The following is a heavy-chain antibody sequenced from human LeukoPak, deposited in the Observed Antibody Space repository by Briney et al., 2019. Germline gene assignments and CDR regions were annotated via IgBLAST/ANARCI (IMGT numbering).Heavy chain of an antibody. V-gene: IGHV3-7*01. Sequence: GGSPRLSCAASGFTFSSYWMSWVRQAPGKGLEWVANIKQDGSEKYYVDSVKGRFTISRDNAKNSLYLQMDSLRAEDTAVYYCARDGCSSTSCYLPYQYYYMNVWGQGTTVTVSS. CDR1: GFTFSSYW. D-gene: IGHD2-2*01. J-gene: IGHJ6*03. CDR3: ARDGCSSTSCYLPYQYYYMNV. CDR2: IKQDGSEK.